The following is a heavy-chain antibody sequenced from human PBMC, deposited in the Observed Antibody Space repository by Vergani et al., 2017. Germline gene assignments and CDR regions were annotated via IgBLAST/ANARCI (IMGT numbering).Heavy chain of an antibody. CDR2: MYHSGST. D-gene: IGHD3-10*01. CDR3: GRVTDFYGLGSRLLDL. J-gene: IGHJ4*02. V-gene: IGHV4-59*01. CDR1: GGSMSGYY. Sequence: QVRLQESGPGLVKPSETLSLTCSVSGGSMSGYYWSWIRQPPGKELERIGYMYHSGSTNYNPSLETRVTISGDTSKNQFSLKLNSVTAADTAVYYCGRVTDFYGLGSRLLDLWGQGILVTDSS.